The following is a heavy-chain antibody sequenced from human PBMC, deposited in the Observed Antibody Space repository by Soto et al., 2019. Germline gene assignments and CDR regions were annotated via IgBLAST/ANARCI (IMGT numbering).Heavy chain of an antibody. D-gene: IGHD5-18*01. CDR1: GFTYSSYW. J-gene: IGHJ4*02. V-gene: IGHV3-74*01. CDR3: ARSSVDTALVNFDY. Sequence: EVQLVESGGGLIQPGGSLRLSCAASGFTYSSYWMHWVRQAPGKGLVWVSRINSDGSNTNYADSVKGRFTISRDNAKNTPYLQVNSLRAEDTAVYYCARSSVDTALVNFDYWGQGTLVTVSS. CDR2: INSDGSNT.